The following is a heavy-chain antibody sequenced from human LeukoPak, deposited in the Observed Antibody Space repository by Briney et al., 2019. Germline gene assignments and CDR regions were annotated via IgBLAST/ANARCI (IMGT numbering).Heavy chain of an antibody. CDR1: GGSISSYY. D-gene: IGHD6-19*01. CDR2: IYYSGST. J-gene: IGHJ4*02. V-gene: IGHV4-59*01. Sequence: PSETLSLTCTVSGGSISSYYWSCIRQPPGKGLEWIGYIYYSGSTNYNPSLKSRVTISVDTSKNQFSLKLSSVTAADTAVYYCARVELLGSSGWPFDYWGQGTLVTVSS. CDR3: ARVELLGSSGWPFDY.